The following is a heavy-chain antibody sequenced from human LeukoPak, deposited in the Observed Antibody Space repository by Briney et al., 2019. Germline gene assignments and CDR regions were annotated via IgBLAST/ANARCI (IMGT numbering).Heavy chain of an antibody. J-gene: IGHJ4*02. CDR2: ISGSGGRT. V-gene: IGHV3-23*01. D-gene: IGHD6-13*01. CDR3: AISPCSSSPN. Sequence: PGGSLRLSCAASGFTFSSYAMSWVRQAPGKGLEWVSGISGSGGRTYYADSVKGRFTISRDNSKNTLYLQMNSLRAEDTAVEYCAISPCSSSPNWGQGTLVTVSS. CDR1: GFTFSSYA.